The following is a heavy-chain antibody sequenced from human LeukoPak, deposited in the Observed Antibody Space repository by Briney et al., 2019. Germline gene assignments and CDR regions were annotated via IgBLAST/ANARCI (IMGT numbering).Heavy chain of an antibody. Sequence: GRSLRLSCAASGFTFSSYAMHWVRQAPGKGLEWVAVISYDGSNKYYADSVKGRFTISRDNSKNTLYLQMNSLRAEDTAVYYCARDLDFDGDSSSFDYWGQGTLVTASS. V-gene: IGHV3-30-3*01. CDR1: GFTFSSYA. D-gene: IGHD6-13*01. CDR3: ARDLDFDGDSSSFDY. J-gene: IGHJ4*02. CDR2: ISYDGSNK.